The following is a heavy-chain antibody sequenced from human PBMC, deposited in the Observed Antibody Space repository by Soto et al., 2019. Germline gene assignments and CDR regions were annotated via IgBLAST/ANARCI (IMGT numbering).Heavy chain of an antibody. CDR2: ISYDGSNK. J-gene: IGHJ6*02. CDR3: AKVITGIFSYYYGMDV. CDR1: GFTFSSYG. D-gene: IGHD3-9*01. Sequence: QVQLVESGGGVVQPGRSLRLSCAASGFTFSSYGMHWVRQAPGKGLEWVAVISYDGSNKYYADSVKGRFTISRDNSKNTLYLRMNSLRAEDTAVYYCAKVITGIFSYYYGMDVWGHGTTVTVSS. V-gene: IGHV3-30*18.